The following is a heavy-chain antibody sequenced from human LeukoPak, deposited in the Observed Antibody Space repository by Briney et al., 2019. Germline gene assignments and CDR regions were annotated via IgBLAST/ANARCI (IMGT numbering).Heavy chain of an antibody. CDR2: IINDGSST. CDR1: GFIFGNYW. V-gene: IGHV3-74*01. J-gene: IGHJ4*02. CDR3: ARDGISCSGGHCYFAS. D-gene: IGHD2-15*01. Sequence: GGSLRLSCATSGFIFGNYWMHWVRQPPGKGLVWVSRIINDGSSTNYADSVKGRFTISRDNARNTLYLQMNSLRAEDTAVYYCARDGISCSGGHCYFASWGQGTLVTVSS.